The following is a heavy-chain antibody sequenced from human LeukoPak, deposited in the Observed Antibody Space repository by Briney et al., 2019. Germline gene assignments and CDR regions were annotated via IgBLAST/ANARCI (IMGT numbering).Heavy chain of an antibody. CDR1: GFTFSSYA. J-gene: IGHJ4*02. CDR3: AKEGRYSYGHLGY. V-gene: IGHV3-23*01. CDR2: IGASGGST. D-gene: IGHD5-18*01. Sequence: GGSLRLSCAASGFTFSSYAMNWVRQAPGKGLEWVSGIGASGGSTYYADSVKGRFTISRDNSKNTLYLQMNSLRAEDTAVYYCAKEGRYSYGHLGYWGQGTLVTVSS.